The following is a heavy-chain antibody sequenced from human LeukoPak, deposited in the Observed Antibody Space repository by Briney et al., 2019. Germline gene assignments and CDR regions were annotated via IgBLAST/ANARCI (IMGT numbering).Heavy chain of an antibody. Sequence: SETLSLTCTVFGGSISSYYWSWIRQPPGKGLEWIGSIYHSGSTYYNPSLKSRVTISVDTSKNQFSLKLSSVTAADTAVYYCARPPSKYQLLSFDYWGQGTLVTVSS. CDR3: ARPPSKYQLLSFDY. V-gene: IGHV4-59*08. CDR2: IYHSGST. D-gene: IGHD2-2*01. CDR1: GGSISSYY. J-gene: IGHJ4*02.